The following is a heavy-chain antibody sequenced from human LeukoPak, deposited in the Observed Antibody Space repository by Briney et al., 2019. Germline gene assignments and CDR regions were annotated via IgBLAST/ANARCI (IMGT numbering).Heavy chain of an antibody. CDR1: GFTFDDYV. D-gene: IGHD2-2*01. J-gene: IGHJ5*02. CDR3: ASLDIVIVAAAIDDP. CDR2: INWNSGSI. V-gene: IGHV3-9*01. Sequence: PGRSLRLSCTASGFTFDDYVMHWVRQAPGKGLEWVSIINWNSGSIAYVDSVKGRFTISRDNAKNSLYLQMNSLRAEDTAVYYCASLDIVIVAAAIDDPWGQGTLVTVSS.